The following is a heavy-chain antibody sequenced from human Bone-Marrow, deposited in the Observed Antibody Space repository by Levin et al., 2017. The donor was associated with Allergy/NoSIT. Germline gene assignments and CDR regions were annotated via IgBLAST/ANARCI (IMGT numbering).Heavy chain of an antibody. V-gene: IGHV3-33*08. J-gene: IGHJ4*02. Sequence: GESLKISCAGSGFDFSVYGMHWVRQRPGEGLEWVASIQFDGRRKFYADSVTGRFIISRDNSDNTVYLQINKATVDDTAMYYCVRDGSGLYYWYWGQGTLVTVSS. CDR3: VRDGSGLYYWY. CDR1: GFDFSVYG. CDR2: IQFDGRRK. D-gene: IGHD3-10*01.